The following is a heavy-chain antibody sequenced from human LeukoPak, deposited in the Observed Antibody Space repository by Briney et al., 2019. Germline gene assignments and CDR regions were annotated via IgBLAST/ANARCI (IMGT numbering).Heavy chain of an antibody. Sequence: ASVKVSCKASGYTFTGYYIHWVRQAPALGREWMGWINPNSGDTNYAQKFQGRVTMTRDTSISTAYMELSRLRSDDPAVYYCARGGDSTNFDYWGQGTLVTVSS. CDR2: INPNSGDT. CDR1: GYTFTGYY. D-gene: IGHD4-11*01. V-gene: IGHV1-2*02. CDR3: ARGGDSTNFDY. J-gene: IGHJ4*02.